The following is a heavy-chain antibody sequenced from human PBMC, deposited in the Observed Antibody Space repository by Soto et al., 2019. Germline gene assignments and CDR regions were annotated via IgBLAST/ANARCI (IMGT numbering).Heavy chain of an antibody. D-gene: IGHD6-6*01. CDR3: ARSSGTLGRGSPRSFDY. CDR1: GGTFSSYA. Sequence: SVKVSCKASGGTFSSYAISWVRQAPGQGLEWMGGIIPIFGTANYAQKFQGRVTITADESTSTAYMELSSLRSEDTAVYYCARSSGTLGRGSPRSFDYWGQGTLVNGS. V-gene: IGHV1-69*13. J-gene: IGHJ4*02. CDR2: IIPIFGTA.